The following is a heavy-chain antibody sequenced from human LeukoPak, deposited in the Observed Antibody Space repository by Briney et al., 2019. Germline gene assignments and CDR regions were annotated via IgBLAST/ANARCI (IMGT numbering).Heavy chain of an antibody. V-gene: IGHV1-46*03. D-gene: IGHD4-11*01. Sequence: ASVKVSCKASGYTFTSYYMHWVRQAPGQGLEWMGIINPSGGSTSYAQKFQGRVTMTRDTSTSTVYMELSSLRSEDTAVYYCARRIDYSNWSYDAFDSSGQGTMVTVSS. J-gene: IGHJ3*02. CDR3: ARRIDYSNWSYDAFDS. CDR1: GYTFTSYY. CDR2: INPSGGST.